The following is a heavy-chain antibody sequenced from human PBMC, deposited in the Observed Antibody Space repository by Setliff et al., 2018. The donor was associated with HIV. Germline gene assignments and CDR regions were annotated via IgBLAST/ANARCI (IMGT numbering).Heavy chain of an antibody. CDR3: ARAPDCGGACYRQTDTFLGH. Sequence: ASVKVSCKTYGYAFTGYYLHWLRQAPGQRLEWMGWINCDNGATNTAHKFEDRVSLTRDASFRTAYMELRKLRSGDTAKYYCARAPDCGGACYRQTDTFLGHWGQGTLVT. J-gene: IGHJ5*02. V-gene: IGHV1-2*07. CDR2: INCDNGAT. D-gene: IGHD2-21*02. CDR1: GYAFTGYY.